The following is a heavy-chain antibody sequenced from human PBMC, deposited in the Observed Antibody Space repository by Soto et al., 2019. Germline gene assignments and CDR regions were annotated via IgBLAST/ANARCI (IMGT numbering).Heavy chain of an antibody. Sequence: EVQLVESGGGLVKPGGSLRLSCAASGFTFSSYSMNWVRQAPGKGLEWVSSISSSSYIYYADSVKGRFTISRDNAKNSLYLQMNSLRAEDTAVYYCARAGARYYYDSSGYPNWFDPWGQGTLVTVSS. CDR1: GFTFSSYS. CDR3: ARAGARYYYDSSGYPNWFDP. J-gene: IGHJ5*02. D-gene: IGHD3-22*01. V-gene: IGHV3-21*01. CDR2: ISSSSYI.